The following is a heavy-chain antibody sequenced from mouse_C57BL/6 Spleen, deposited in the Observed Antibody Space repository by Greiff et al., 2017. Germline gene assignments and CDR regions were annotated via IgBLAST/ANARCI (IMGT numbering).Heavy chain of an antibody. CDR3: ARRRYGNFLDY. CDR1: GFTFSSYA. J-gene: IGHJ2*01. V-gene: IGHV5-4*03. Sequence: EVKLQESGGGLVKPGGSLKLSCAASGFTFSSYAMSWVRQTPEKRLEWVATISDGGSYTYYPDNVKGRFTISRDNAKNNLYLQRSHLKSEDTAMYYCARRRYGNFLDYWGQGTTLTVSS. D-gene: IGHD2-10*02. CDR2: ISDGGSYT.